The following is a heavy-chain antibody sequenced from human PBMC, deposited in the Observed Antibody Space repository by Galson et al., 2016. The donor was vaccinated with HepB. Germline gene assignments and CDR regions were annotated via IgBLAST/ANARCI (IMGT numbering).Heavy chain of an antibody. CDR3: ANIKFGWDWFDP. Sequence: SLRLSCAASGLTFSNYAMSWVRQAPGKGLEWVSAITESGDNTYYADSVTGRFSISRDNSKSTLYLQMNSLTAEDTAVYYCANIKFGWDWFDPWGQGTLVTVSS. CDR2: ITESGDNT. V-gene: IGHV3-23*01. D-gene: IGHD3-16*01. CDR1: GLTFSNYA. J-gene: IGHJ5*02.